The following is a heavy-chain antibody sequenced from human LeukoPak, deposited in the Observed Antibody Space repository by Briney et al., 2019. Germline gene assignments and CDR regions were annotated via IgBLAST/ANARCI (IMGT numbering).Heavy chain of an antibody. D-gene: IGHD6-13*01. Sequence: ASETLSLTCTVSGGSISSYYWSWIRQPPGKGLEWIGYIYYSGSTNYNPSLKSRVTISVDTSKNQFSLKLSSVTAADTAVYYCARLYSSSRSYYFDYWGQGTLVTVSS. CDR1: GGSISSYY. V-gene: IGHV4-59*01. J-gene: IGHJ4*02. CDR2: IYYSGST. CDR3: ARLYSSSRSYYFDY.